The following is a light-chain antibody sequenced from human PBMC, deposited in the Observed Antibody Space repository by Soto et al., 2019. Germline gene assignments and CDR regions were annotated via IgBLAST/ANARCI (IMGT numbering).Light chain of an antibody. CDR1: SSDVGAYDY. CDR2: EVT. Sequence: QSALAQPASVSVSPGQSITISCTGSSSDVGAYDYVSWYQQLPDSAPKLIIFEVTNRPSGVSARFSGSKSGNQASLTISGLLSDDEAAYYCSSYTSDATFVFGTGTQLTVL. V-gene: IGLV2-14*01. CDR3: SSYTSDATFV. J-gene: IGLJ1*01.